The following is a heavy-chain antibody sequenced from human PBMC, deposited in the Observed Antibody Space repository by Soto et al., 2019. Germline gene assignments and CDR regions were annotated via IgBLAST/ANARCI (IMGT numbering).Heavy chain of an antibody. CDR2: IRSGSGDN. D-gene: IGHD3-22*01. CDR3: ARDRDTIIVVVIADDAFDI. V-gene: IGHV3-30*02. J-gene: IGHJ3*02. CDR1: GFSFSTYS. Sequence: PGGSLRLSCAASGFSFSTYSMNWVRQAPGKGLEWIAFIRSGSGDNYYADSVKGRFTISRDNSNNTLYLQMNSLRAEDTAVYYCARDRDTIIVVVIADDAFDIWGQGTTVTVSS.